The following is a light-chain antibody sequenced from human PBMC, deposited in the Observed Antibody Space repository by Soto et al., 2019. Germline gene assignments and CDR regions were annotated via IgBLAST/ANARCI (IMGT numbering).Light chain of an antibody. V-gene: IGLV1-40*01. CDR1: SSNIGAGYD. J-gene: IGLJ2*01. CDR3: QSYDSSLSGSFPV. CDR2: GNS. Sequence: QPVLTQPPSVSGAPGQRVTISCTGSSSNIGAGYDVHWYQQLPGTAPKLLIYGNSNRPSGVPDRFSGSKSGTSASLAITGLQAEDEADYYCQSYDSSLSGSFPVFGGGTKLTVL.